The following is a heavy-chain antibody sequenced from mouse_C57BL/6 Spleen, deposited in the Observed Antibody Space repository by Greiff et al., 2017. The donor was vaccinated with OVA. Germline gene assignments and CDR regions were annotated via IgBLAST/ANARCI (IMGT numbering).Heavy chain of an antibody. CDR2: IHPNSGST. V-gene: IGHV1-64*01. D-gene: IGHD1-1*01. CDR3: ARQITTVVATDYAMDD. CDR1: GYTFTSYW. J-gene: IGHJ4*01. Sequence: VQLQQPGAELVKPGASVKLSCKASGYTFTSYWMHWVKQRPGQGLEWIGMIHPNSGSTNYNEKFKSKATLTVDKSSSTAYMQLSSLTSEDSAVYDCARQITTVVATDYAMDDWGQGTSVTVSS.